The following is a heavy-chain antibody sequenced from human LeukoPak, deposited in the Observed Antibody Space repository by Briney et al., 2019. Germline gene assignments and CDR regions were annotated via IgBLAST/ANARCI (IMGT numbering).Heavy chain of an antibody. Sequence: ASVKVSCKASGYTFTGYYMHWVRQAPGQGLEWMGWINPNSGGTNYAQKFRGRVTMTSDTSTTTAYMELRSLRSDDTAVYYCARFDVTKVRGVIPPPFDYWGQGTLVAVSS. V-gene: IGHV1-2*02. CDR3: ARFDVTKVRGVIPPPFDY. D-gene: IGHD3-10*01. J-gene: IGHJ4*02. CDR1: GYTFTGYY. CDR2: INPNSGGT.